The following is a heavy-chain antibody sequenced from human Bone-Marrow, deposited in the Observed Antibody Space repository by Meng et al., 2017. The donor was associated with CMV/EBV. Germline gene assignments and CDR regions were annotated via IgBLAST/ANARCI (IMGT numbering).Heavy chain of an antibody. V-gene: IGHV3-74*01. D-gene: IGHD3-22*01. Sequence: GGSLRLSCAASGFTFSSYAMHWVRQAPGKGLVWVSRTNSDGSRTSYADSVEGRFTISRDNAKNTLYLQMNSLRGEDTAVYYCARVTYYYDSSGYGRALYYFDYWGQGTLVTVSS. CDR2: TNSDGSRT. J-gene: IGHJ4*02. CDR3: ARVTYYYDSSGYGRALYYFDY. CDR1: GFTFSSYA.